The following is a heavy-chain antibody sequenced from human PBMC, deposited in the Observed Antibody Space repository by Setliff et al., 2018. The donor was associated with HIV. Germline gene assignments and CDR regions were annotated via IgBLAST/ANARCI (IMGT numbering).Heavy chain of an antibody. CDR2: IYNSAST. CDR3: ARRIDNSGTFPDKNWLDP. Sequence: SETLSLTCNVSDDSFSTNYWSWVRQPPGKGLEWIGYIYNSASTSYNPSLKSRVTISVDTSKNQFSLKLSSVTAADTAMYYCARRIDNSGTFPDKNWLDPWGQGSPVTVSS. CDR1: DDSFSTNY. J-gene: IGHJ5*02. D-gene: IGHD3-10*01. V-gene: IGHV4-4*09.